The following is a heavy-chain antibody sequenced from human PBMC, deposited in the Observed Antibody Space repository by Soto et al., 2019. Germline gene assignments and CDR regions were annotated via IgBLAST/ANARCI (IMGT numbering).Heavy chain of an antibody. CDR1: GGTFSSYA. CDR2: IIPIFGTA. J-gene: IGHJ5*02. V-gene: IGHV1-69*12. Sequence: QVQLVQSGAEVKKPGSSVKVSCKASGGTFSSYAISWVRQAPGQGLEWMGGIIPIFGTANYAQKFQGRVTITADESTSTAYMELSSLRSEDTAVYYCASLYCISTSCHGGWFDPWGQGTLVTVSS. CDR3: ASLYCISTSCHGGWFDP. D-gene: IGHD2-2*01.